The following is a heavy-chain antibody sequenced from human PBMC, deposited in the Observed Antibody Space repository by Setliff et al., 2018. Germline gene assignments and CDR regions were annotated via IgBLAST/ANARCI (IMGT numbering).Heavy chain of an antibody. CDR1: GASISTTYYY. V-gene: IGHV4-39*07. Sequence: TSETLSLTCSVSGASISTTYYYWDWIRQSPEKGLEWIGTIYQNGITYYNTSVKSRVTISVDKSKNQFSLRLRSVTAADTAVYYCATDGPVLNGDYISWGQGTLVTVSS. J-gene: IGHJ5*02. D-gene: IGHD3-10*01. CDR2: IYQNGIT. CDR3: ATDGPVLNGDYIS.